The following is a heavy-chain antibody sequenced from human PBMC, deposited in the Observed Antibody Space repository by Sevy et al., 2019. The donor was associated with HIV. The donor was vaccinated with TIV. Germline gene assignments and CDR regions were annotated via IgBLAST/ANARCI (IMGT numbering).Heavy chain of an antibody. V-gene: IGHV3-7*01. J-gene: IGHJ4*02. CDR3: TKLYASGLYLDY. CDR1: GLTFTNFW. CDR2: IKPDGSEV. Sequence: GGSLRLSCGASGLTFTNFWMSWVRQAPGKGLEWVANIKPDGSEVYYVDSVKGRFSVSRDNAKNSVYLQMNSLRAEDTAVYYWTKLYASGLYLDYWGQGTLVTVSS. D-gene: IGHD6-19*01.